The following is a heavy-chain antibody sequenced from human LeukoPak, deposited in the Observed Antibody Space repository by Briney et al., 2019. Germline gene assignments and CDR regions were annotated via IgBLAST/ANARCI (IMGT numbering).Heavy chain of an antibody. J-gene: IGHJ4*02. D-gene: IGHD4-23*01. V-gene: IGHV4-4*02. CDR2: IYYSGTT. Sequence: SETLSLTCVVSGASIITSGCWTWVRQPPGKGLEWIGEIYYSGTTNYNPSLKSRVTVSLDRSKNQFSLRLDSVTAADTAVYYYAKNNGNSDLNYWGQGTLVTVSS. CDR1: GASIITSGC. CDR3: AKNNGNSDLNY.